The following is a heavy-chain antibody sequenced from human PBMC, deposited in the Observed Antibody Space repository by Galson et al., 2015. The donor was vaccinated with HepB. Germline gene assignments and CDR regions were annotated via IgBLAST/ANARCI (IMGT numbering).Heavy chain of an antibody. Sequence: QSGAEVKKPGESLKIACTGSGYSFTTFWIGWVRQMPGKGLEWMGIIYPGDSDTRYNPSFRGQVTISADKSISTAYLQWSSLKASDTAIYYCARRTTMIRGPVAYGLDVWGQGATVTVSS. CDR1: GYSFTTFW. J-gene: IGHJ6*02. D-gene: IGHD3-10*01. CDR3: ARRTTMIRGPVAYGLDV. CDR2: IYPGDSDT. V-gene: IGHV5-51*01.